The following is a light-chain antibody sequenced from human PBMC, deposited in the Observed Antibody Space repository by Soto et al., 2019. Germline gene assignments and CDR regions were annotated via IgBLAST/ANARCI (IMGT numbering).Light chain of an antibody. Sequence: DIVMTQSPDSLAVSLGERATINCKSSQSVLYSSNNRNYLTWYQQKPGQPPELLIYSASTRESGVPDRFSGSGSATDFTLTISSLQAEDVAVYYCQQYYSSPYTFGEGTKLEIK. CDR1: QSVLYSSNNRNY. CDR2: SAS. J-gene: IGKJ2*01. V-gene: IGKV4-1*01. CDR3: QQYYSSPYT.